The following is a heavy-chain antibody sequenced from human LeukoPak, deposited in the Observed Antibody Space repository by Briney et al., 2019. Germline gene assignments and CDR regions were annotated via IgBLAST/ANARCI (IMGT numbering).Heavy chain of an antibody. V-gene: IGHV4-39*01. Sequence: SETLSLTXTVSGASISSSSYYWGWIRQPPGKGLEWIGSIYYSGSTYYNPSLKSRVTISVDTSKNQFSLKLSSVSAADTAVYYCARAKGSQTYYDFWSGTQFFDYWGQGTLVTVSS. CDR1: GASISSSSYY. D-gene: IGHD3-3*01. CDR2: IYYSGST. J-gene: IGHJ4*02. CDR3: ARAKGSQTYYDFWSGTQFFDY.